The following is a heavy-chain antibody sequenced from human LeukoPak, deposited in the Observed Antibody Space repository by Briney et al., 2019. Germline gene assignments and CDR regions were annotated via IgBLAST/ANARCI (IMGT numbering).Heavy chain of an antibody. D-gene: IGHD3-22*01. J-gene: IGHJ4*02. V-gene: IGHV4-34*01. CDR1: GGSISSYY. CDR2: INHSGST. CDR3: ARGRGYYYDKWGEKPLYGY. Sequence: SETLSLTCTVSGGSISSYYWSGIRQPPGKGLEWIGEINHSGSTNYNPSLKSRVTISVDTSKDQFSLKLSSVTAADTAVYYCARGRGYYYDKWGEKPLYGYWGQGTLVTVSS.